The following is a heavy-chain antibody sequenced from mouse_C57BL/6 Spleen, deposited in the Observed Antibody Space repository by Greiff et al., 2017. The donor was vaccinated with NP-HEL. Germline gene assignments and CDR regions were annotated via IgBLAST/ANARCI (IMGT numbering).Heavy chain of an antibody. CDR3: ARSLSDY. J-gene: IGHJ2*01. Sequence: QVQLQQPGAELVKPGASVKLSCKASGYTFTSYWMQWVKRRPGQGLEWIGEIDPSDSYTNYNQKFKGKATLTVDTSSSTAYMQLSSLTSEDSAVYYCARSLSDYWGQGTTLTVSS. CDR2: IDPSDSYT. V-gene: IGHV1-50*01. CDR1: GYTFTSYW.